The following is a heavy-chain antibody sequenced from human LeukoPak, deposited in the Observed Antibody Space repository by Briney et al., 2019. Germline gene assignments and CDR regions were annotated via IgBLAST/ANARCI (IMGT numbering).Heavy chain of an antibody. V-gene: IGHV3-23*01. CDR1: GFTFRSYA. Sequence: GSLRLPCAAFGFTFRSYAMSWVRQAPGEGLEWVSAISGSGGSTYYADSVKGRFTISRDHSKNTLYLQMNSLRAEDTAVYYCAKVDYYNYGMDVWGQGTTVTVSS. J-gene: IGHJ6*02. CDR2: ISGSGGST. CDR3: AKVDYYNYGMDV.